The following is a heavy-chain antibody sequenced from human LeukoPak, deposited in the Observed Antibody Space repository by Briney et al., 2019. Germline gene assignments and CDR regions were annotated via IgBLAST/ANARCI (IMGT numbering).Heavy chain of an antibody. J-gene: IGHJ6*04. CDR1: GFTFSNYA. V-gene: IGHV3-30*04. D-gene: IGHD3-10*02. Sequence: GESLRLSCAASGFTFSNYAMHWVRQAPGKGLEWVAVISYDGSYKDYADSVKGRFTISRDNAKNSLYLQMNSLRAEDTAVYYCAELGITMIGGVWGKGTMVTISS. CDR3: AELGITMIGGV. CDR2: ISYDGSYK.